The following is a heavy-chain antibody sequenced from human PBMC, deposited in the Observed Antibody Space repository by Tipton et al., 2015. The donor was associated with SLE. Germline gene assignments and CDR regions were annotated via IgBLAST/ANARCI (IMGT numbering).Heavy chain of an antibody. D-gene: IGHD4-17*01. CDR1: AYTFTTYS. CDR2: ISTYNGNT. V-gene: IGHV1-18*01. J-gene: IGHJ2*01. CDR3: ARAVTTGLYWYFDL. Sequence: QLVQSGAEVKNPGASVKVSCKASAYTFTTYSIGWVRQAPGQGLEWMRWISTYNGNTNYAQKLQGRVTMTTDTSTSTAYMELRSLRSDDTAVYYCARAVTTGLYWYFDLWGRGTLVTVSS.